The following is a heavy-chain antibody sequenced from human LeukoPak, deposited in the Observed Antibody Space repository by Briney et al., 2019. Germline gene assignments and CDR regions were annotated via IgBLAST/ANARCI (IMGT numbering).Heavy chain of an antibody. CDR1: GYSFTSYW. D-gene: IGHD3-22*01. CDR2: IYPGDSDT. Sequence: GESLKISCKGSGYSFTSYWIGWVRQMPGKGLEWMGIIYPGDSDTRYSPSFQGQVPISADKSISTAYLQWSSLKASDPAMYYCARHDDSSGYYYVDSWGQGTLVTVSS. V-gene: IGHV5-51*01. CDR3: ARHDDSSGYYYVDS. J-gene: IGHJ4*02.